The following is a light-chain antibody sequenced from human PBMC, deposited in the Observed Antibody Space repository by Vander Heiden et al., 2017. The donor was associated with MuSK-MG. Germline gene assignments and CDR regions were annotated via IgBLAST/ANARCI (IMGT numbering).Light chain of an antibody. J-gene: IGLJ2*01. CDR1: SSDVGGYNY. Sequence: QTSLTPPAFVHGSPGQSLTLSCTGTSSDVGGYNYVSWYQQHTGKAPKLMIDDGSNRPSGVSNRFSGTKAGNTASLTISGLQAEDEAEYYCSSDTSSSPVFGGGTKLTVL. CDR2: DGS. V-gene: IGLV2-14*03. CDR3: SSDTSSSPV.